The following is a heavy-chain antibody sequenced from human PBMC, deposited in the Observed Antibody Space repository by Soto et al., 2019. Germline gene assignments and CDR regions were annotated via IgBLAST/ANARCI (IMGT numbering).Heavy chain of an antibody. CDR1: TFTFSSNR. CDR3: ARRYCSGASCYFDD. CDR2: IKQEGSEK. V-gene: IGHV3-7*01. Sequence: EVQLVESGGGLVQPGGSLRLSCVDSTFTFSSNRMSWVRQAPGKGLEWVANIKQEGSEKYYVDSVKGRFTISRDNAKNSLFLQMNSLRAEDTARYYCARRYCSGASCYFDDWGQGTLVTVSS. J-gene: IGHJ4*02. D-gene: IGHD2-15*01.